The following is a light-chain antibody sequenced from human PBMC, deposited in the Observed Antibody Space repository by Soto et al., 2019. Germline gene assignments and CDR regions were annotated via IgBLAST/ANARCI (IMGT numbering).Light chain of an antibody. V-gene: IGKV1-5*01. CDR1: QSISRR. CDR3: QQRSYWPPIT. J-gene: IGKJ5*01. Sequence: DIQMTQSPSTLSASVGDRVTSTCRASQSISRRLAWYQQKPGKAPKLLIYDASSLESGVPSRFSGSGSGTEFTLTISSLEPEDFAVYYCQQRSYWPPITFGQGTRLEIK. CDR2: DAS.